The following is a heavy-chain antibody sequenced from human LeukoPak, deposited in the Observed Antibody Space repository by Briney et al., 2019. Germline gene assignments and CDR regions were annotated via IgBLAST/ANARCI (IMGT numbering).Heavy chain of an antibody. CDR2: ITSGSSYI. D-gene: IGHD1-26*01. V-gene: IGHV3-21*01. Sequence: GGSLRLSCAASGFTFSSYNMNWVRQAPGQGLEWVSSITSGSSYIYYADSVKGRFTISRDNAKSSLYLQMNSLRAEDTAVYYCARDLYSGSYGAYYYYYMDVWGKGTTVTISS. CDR3: ARDLYSGSYGAYYYYYMDV. CDR1: GFTFSSYN. J-gene: IGHJ6*03.